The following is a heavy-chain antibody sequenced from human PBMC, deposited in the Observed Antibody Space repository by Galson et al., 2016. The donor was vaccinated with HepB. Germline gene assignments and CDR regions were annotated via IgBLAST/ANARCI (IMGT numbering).Heavy chain of an antibody. CDR3: ATGEQLERRPDMRTPLPHFDP. Sequence: SVKVSCKVSGYTLTELSMHWVRQAPGKGLEWMGGFDPGDGETIYAQKFQGRVTMTEDTSTDTAYMELSSLRSEDTAVYYCATGEQLERRPDMRTPLPHFDPWGQGTLVTVSS. CDR2: FDPGDGET. CDR1: GYTLTELS. V-gene: IGHV1-24*01. J-gene: IGHJ5*02. D-gene: IGHD1-1*01.